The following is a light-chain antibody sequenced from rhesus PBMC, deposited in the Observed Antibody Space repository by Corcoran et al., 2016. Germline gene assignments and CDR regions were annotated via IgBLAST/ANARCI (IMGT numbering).Light chain of an antibody. V-gene: IGLV2-32*02. J-gene: IGLJ1*01. CDR2: EVS. CDR3: SSYAGSNYI. Sequence: QAALTQPRSVSGSPGQSVTISCTGTSSDIGGYNYVSWYQQHPGTAPKLMIYEVSKRPSGVSDRFSGSKSGNTASLTISGLQAEDEADYYCSSYAGSNYIFGAVTRLTVL. CDR1: SSDIGGYNY.